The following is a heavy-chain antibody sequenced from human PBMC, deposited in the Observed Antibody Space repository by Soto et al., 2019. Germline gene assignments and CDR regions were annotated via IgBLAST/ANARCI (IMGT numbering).Heavy chain of an antibody. CDR3: ATTRDKLGNYYGMDV. CDR1: GGTIVSGDDY. V-gene: IGHV4-30-4*01. J-gene: IGHJ6*02. CDR2: IYYTGST. Sequence: SETLCLTWTVSGGTIVSGDDYCRWNRQPPGKGLEWIGYIYYTGSTYYNPSLKSRVTISVDTSKNQFSLKLSSVTAADTAVYYCATTRDKLGNYYGMDVWGQGTTVTVFS. D-gene: IGHD1-26*01.